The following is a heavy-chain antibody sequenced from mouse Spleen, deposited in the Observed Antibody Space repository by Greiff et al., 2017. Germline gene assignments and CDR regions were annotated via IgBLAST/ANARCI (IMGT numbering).Heavy chain of an antibody. D-gene: IGHD3-3*01. Sequence: EVQLVESGPGLVKPSQSLSLTCSVTGYSITSGYYWNWIRQFPGNKLEWMGYISYDGSNNYNPSLKNRISITRDTSKNQFFLKLNSVTTEDTATYYCASGWAFDYWGQGTTLTVSS. J-gene: IGHJ2*01. CDR3: ASGWAFDY. CDR2: ISYDGSN. V-gene: IGHV3-6*01. CDR1: GYSITSGYY.